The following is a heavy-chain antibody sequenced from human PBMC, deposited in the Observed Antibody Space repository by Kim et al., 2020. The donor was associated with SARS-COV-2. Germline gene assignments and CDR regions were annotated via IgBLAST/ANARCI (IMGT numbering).Heavy chain of an antibody. V-gene: IGHV1-2*02. Sequence: ASVKVSCKASGYTFTGYYMHWVRQAPGQGLEWMGWINPNSGGTNYAQKFQGRVTMTRDTSISTAYMELSRLRSDDTAVYYCAREGYCSSTSCWNFILDPWGQGTLVTVSS. CDR2: INPNSGGT. D-gene: IGHD2-2*01. CDR1: GYTFTGYY. J-gene: IGHJ5*02. CDR3: AREGYCSSTSCWNFILDP.